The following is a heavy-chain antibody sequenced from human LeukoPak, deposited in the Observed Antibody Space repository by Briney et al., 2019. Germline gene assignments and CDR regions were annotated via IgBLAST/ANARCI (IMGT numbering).Heavy chain of an antibody. D-gene: IGHD6-25*01. J-gene: IGHJ4*02. V-gene: IGHV3-23*01. CDR3: AKEGSQYASGWFDY. CDR1: GFTFSSYA. Sequence: GGSLRLSCAASGFTFSSYAMSWVRQPPGKGLEWVSTISGSGGGTYYADSVKGRFTISRDSSTNTLYLQMDSLRTEDTAVYYCAKEGSQYASGWFDYWGQGTLVTVSS. CDR2: ISGSGGGT.